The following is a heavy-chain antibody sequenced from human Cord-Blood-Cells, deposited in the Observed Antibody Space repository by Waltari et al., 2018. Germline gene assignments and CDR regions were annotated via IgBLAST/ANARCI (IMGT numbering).Heavy chain of an antibody. J-gene: IGHJ4*02. CDR2: IIPIFGTA. V-gene: IGHV1-69*01. CDR3: ARDGKGNWSMGDSFDY. CDR1: GGTFSSYA. Sequence: QVQLVQSGAEVKKRGSSAKVSCKASGGTFSSYAISWVREAPGQGLEWMGGIIPIFGTANYAQKFQGRVTITADESTSTAYMELSSLRSEDTAVYYCARDGKGNWSMGDSFDYWGQGTLVTVSS. D-gene: IGHD1-20*01.